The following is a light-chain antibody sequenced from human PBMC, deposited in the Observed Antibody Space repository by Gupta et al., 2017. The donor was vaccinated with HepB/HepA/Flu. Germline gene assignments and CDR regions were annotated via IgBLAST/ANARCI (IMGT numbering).Light chain of an antibody. J-gene: IGLJ2*01. CDR1: NSNIGATYD. CDR2: ANN. Sequence: QSVLPQPPPVSGAPGPRVTISDDGTNSNIGATYDVHWYQHFPGRAPQLLIYANNHRPSGVPDRFSGSKSGASASLTITGLQAEDEADYYCHSYDSDLGGPVFGGGSKLTVL. V-gene: IGLV1-40*01. CDR3: HSYDSDLGGPV.